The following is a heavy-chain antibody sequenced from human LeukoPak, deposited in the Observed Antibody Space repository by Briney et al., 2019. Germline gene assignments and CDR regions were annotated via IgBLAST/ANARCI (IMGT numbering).Heavy chain of an antibody. Sequence: PSETLSVTCTVSGGSISSGDYYWSWIRQPPGKGLEWIGYIYYSGSTYYNPSLKSRVTISVDTSKNQFSLKLSSVTAADTAVYYCAREYHRGNWFHPWGQGTLVTVSS. CDR1: GGSISSGDYY. J-gene: IGHJ5*02. CDR2: IYYSGST. V-gene: IGHV4-30-4*01. CDR3: AREYHRGNWFHP. D-gene: IGHD2-2*01.